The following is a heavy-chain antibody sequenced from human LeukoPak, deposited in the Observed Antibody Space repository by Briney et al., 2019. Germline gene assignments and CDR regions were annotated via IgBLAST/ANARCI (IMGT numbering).Heavy chain of an antibody. J-gene: IGHJ4*02. Sequence: SETLSLTCAVYGGSFSGYYWSWVRQPPGKGLEWIGEINHSGSTNYNPSLKSRVTISVDTSKNQFSLKLSSVTAADTAVYYCARGGPRLPIDYWGQGTLVTVSS. CDR2: INHSGST. CDR3: ARGGPRLPIDY. V-gene: IGHV4-34*01. CDR1: GGSFSGYY.